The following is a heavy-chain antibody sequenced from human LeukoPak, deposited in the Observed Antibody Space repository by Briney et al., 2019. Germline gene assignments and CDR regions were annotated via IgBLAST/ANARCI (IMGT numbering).Heavy chain of an antibody. CDR2: IYYSGST. V-gene: IGHV4-59*01. CDR1: GGSFSGYY. D-gene: IGHD2-2*01. Sequence: PSETLSLTCAVYGGSFSGYYWSWIRQPPGKGLEWIGYIYYSGSTNYNPSLKSRVTISVDTSKNQFSLKLSSVTAADTAVYYCARVPTPPRYCSSTSCYDRDNWFDPWGQGTLVTVSS. CDR3: ARVPTPPRYCSSTSCYDRDNWFDP. J-gene: IGHJ5*02.